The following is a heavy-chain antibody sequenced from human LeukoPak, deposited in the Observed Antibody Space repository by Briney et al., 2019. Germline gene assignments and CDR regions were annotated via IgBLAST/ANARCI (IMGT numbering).Heavy chain of an antibody. CDR3: ARNDRGSGMGY. CDR1: GYTFIGYY. CDR2: INPDSGAT. J-gene: IGHJ4*02. Sequence: GASVKVSCKASGYTFIGYYLHWVRQAPGQGLEFMGHINPDSGATTYAQKFQGRVTMTRDTSISTAYMELSSLTSVDTAVYYCARNDRGSGMGYWGQGTLVTVSS. D-gene: IGHD3-10*01. V-gene: IGHV1-2*06.